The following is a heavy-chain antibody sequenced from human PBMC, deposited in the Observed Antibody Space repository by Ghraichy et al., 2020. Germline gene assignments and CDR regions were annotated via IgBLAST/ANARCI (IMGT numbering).Heavy chain of an antibody. Sequence: SVKVSCKASGGTFSSYTISWVRQAPGQGLEWMGRIIPILGIANYAQKFQGRVTITADKSTSTAYMELSSLRSEDTAVYYCARRSESGYDWRWFDPWGQGTLVTVSS. CDR1: GGTFSSYT. J-gene: IGHJ5*02. D-gene: IGHD5-12*01. CDR2: IIPILGIA. V-gene: IGHV1-69*02. CDR3: ARRSESGYDWRWFDP.